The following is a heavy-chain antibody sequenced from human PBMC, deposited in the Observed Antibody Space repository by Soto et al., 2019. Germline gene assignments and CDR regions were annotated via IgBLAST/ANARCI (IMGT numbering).Heavy chain of an antibody. V-gene: IGHV1-8*01. J-gene: IGHJ4*02. D-gene: IGHD6-19*01. CDR3: AREIAVAGVDY. CDR2: MNPNSGNT. CDR1: GYTFTSYD. Sequence: QVQLVQSGAEVKKPGASVKVSRKASGYTFTSYDINWVRQATGQGLEWMGWMNPNSGNTASTQKFQGRVTMTSNTSISTAYMELSSLRSEDTAVYYCAREIAVAGVDYWGPGTLVTVSS.